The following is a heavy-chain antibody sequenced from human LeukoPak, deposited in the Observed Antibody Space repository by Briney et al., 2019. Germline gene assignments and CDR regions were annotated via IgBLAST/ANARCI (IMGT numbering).Heavy chain of an antibody. CDR3: ATPLDYYDSSGYHQGGD. V-gene: IGHV3-7*03. D-gene: IGHD3-22*01. CDR2: IKEDGSKK. Sequence: GSLRLSCAASGFTFSSHWMTWVRQAPGKGLEWVANIKEDGSKKNYADSVKGRFTISRDNAKNSLYLQMNSLRAEDTAVYHCATPLDYYDSSGYHQGGDWGQGTLVTVSS. CDR1: GFTFSSHW. J-gene: IGHJ4*02.